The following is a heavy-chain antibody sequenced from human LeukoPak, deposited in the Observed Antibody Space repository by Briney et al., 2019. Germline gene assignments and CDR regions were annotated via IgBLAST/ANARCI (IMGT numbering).Heavy chain of an antibody. J-gene: IGHJ3*01. V-gene: IGHV3-23*01. Sequence: GGSLRLSCAASGFTVSNNYMSWVRQAPGKGLEWVSAISGSDTSTYYADSVKGRFTISRDNSKNTLYLQMNSLRAADTAVYYCAKDGYCSADTCYPNDAFDVWGQGTVVTVSS. CDR1: GFTVSNNY. D-gene: IGHD2-15*01. CDR3: AKDGYCSADTCYPNDAFDV. CDR2: ISGSDTST.